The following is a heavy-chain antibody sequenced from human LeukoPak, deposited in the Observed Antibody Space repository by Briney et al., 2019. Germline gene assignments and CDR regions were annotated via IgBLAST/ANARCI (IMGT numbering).Heavy chain of an antibody. Sequence: GGSLRLSCVASGFRISGHTMSWVRQAPGKGLKWVSTISTGGGNTYYADSVQGRFTVSRDDSKNTLYLQMNSLRAEDTAVYYCAKDGGLWISAHWGDSWGRGTLVTVSS. V-gene: IGHV3-23*01. CDR1: GFRISGHT. D-gene: IGHD2-2*03. J-gene: IGHJ4*02. CDR2: ISTGGGNT. CDR3: AKDGGLWISAHWGDS.